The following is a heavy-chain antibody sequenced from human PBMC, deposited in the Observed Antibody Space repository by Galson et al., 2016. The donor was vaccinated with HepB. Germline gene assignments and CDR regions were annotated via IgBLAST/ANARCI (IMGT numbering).Heavy chain of an antibody. CDR2: IYYSGST. J-gene: IGHJ5*02. Sequence: SETLSLTCIVSGDSMNTYYWTWIRQPPGKGLEWIGSIYYSGSTNYNPSLKSRATMSVDTSKNQFSLKLSSVTAADTAVYYCARIDYSGTRFDPWGQGTLVTVSA. V-gene: IGHV4-59*01. CDR1: GDSMNTYY. D-gene: IGHD4-11*01. CDR3: ARIDYSGTRFDP.